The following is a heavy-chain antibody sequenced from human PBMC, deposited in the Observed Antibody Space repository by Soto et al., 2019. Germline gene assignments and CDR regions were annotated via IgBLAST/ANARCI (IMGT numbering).Heavy chain of an antibody. V-gene: IGHV1-69*18. CDR2: ILPILGTT. D-gene: IGHD3-16*01. J-gene: IGHJ4*02. CDR3: ARDRALIGFDY. CDR1: EGSFSSNP. Sequence: QVPLVQSGAEVKKPGSSVTVSCKTSEGSFSSNPISWVRQAPGQGLEWMGTILPILGTTNYAQKFKGRVILTADESTSTAYMELRSLRSEDTAVYYCARDRALIGFDYWGQGTLVTVSS.